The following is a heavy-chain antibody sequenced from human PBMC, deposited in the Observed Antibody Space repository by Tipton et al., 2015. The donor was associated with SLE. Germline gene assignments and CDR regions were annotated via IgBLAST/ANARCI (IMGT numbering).Heavy chain of an antibody. V-gene: IGHV4-34*01. CDR2: INHSGST. J-gene: IGHJ6*03. D-gene: IGHD3-9*01. CDR1: GGSFSGYY. CDR3: ARVPRYSPVLYYYYYMDV. Sequence: TLSLTCAVYGGSFSGYYWSWIRQPPGKGLEWIGEINHSGSTNYNPSLKSRVTISVDTSKNQFSLKLSSVTAADTAVYYCARVPRYSPVLYYYYYMDVWGKGTTVTVSS.